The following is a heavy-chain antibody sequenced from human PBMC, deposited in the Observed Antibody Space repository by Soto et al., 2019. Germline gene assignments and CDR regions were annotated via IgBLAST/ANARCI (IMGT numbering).Heavy chain of an antibody. J-gene: IGHJ6*02. CDR2: ISGSLGTT. CDR3: STVIIPAADYYHGMDV. V-gene: IGHV3-23*01. Sequence: EVQLLESGGGLVQPGGSLRLSCAVSGFTFSNYGMTWVRQAPGKGLEWVSAISGSLGTTFYADSVKGRFTISRDNSKNMLYLQITSLRAEDTAVYYCSTVIIPAADYYHGMDVWGQGTTVTVSS. CDR1: GFTFSNYG. D-gene: IGHD2-2*01.